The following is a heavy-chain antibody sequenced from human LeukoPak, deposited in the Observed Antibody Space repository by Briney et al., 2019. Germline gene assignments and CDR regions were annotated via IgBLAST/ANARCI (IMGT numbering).Heavy chain of an antibody. CDR1: GFTFSSYG. CDR3: AKDAEYYDFWSGKFKRYYYYYMDV. V-gene: IGHV3-30*18. D-gene: IGHD3-3*01. Sequence: GGSLRLSCAASGFTFSSYGMHWVRQAPGKGLEWVAVISYDGSNKYYADSVKGRFTISRDNSKNTLYLQMNSLRAEDTAVYYCAKDAEYYDFWSGKFKRYYYYYMDVWGKGTTVTVSS. J-gene: IGHJ6*03. CDR2: ISYDGSNK.